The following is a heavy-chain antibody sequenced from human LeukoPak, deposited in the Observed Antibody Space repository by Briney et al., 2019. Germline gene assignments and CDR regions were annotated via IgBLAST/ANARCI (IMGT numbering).Heavy chain of an antibody. Sequence: SVKVPCKASGGTFSSYAISWVRQAPGQGLEWMGGIIPIFGTANYAQKFQGRVTITTDESTSTAYMELSSLRSEDTAVYYCARELRPKYSSSWYASYYMDVWGKGTTVTVSS. V-gene: IGHV1-69*05. CDR1: GGTFSSYA. CDR3: ARELRPKYSSSWYASYYMDV. CDR2: IIPIFGTA. J-gene: IGHJ6*03. D-gene: IGHD6-13*01.